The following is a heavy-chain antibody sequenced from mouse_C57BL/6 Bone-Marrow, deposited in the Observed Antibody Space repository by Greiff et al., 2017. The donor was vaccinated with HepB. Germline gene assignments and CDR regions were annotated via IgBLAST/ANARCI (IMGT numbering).Heavy chain of an antibody. Sequence: QVQLQQPGAELVRPGTSVKLSCKASGYTFTSYWLHWVKQRPGQGLEWIGVIDPSDSYTNYNQKFKGKATLTVDTSSSTAYMQLSSLTSEDSAVYYCASKGSYWYFDVWGTGTTVTVSS. V-gene: IGHV1-59*01. CDR1: GYTFTSYW. J-gene: IGHJ1*03. CDR3: ASKGSYWYFDV. CDR2: IDPSDSYT.